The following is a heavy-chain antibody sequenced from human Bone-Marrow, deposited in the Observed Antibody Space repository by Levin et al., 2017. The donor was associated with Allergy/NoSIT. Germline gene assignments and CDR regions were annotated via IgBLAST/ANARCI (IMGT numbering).Heavy chain of an antibody. D-gene: IGHD4-17*01. Sequence: GASVKVSCKASGYTFTGYYMHWVRQAPGQGLEWMGWINPNSGGTNYAQKFQGRVTMTRDTSISTAYMELSRLRSDDTAVYYCARDLDGDYVGWFDPWGQGTLVTVSS. CDR1: GYTFTGYY. CDR3: ARDLDGDYVGWFDP. J-gene: IGHJ5*02. CDR2: INPNSGGT. V-gene: IGHV1-2*02.